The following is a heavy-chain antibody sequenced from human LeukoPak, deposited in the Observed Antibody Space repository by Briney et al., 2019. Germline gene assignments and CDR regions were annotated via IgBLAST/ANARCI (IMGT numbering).Heavy chain of an antibody. V-gene: IGHV3-74*01. D-gene: IGHD6-25*01. CDR2: ISDDGGST. CDR3: TSLRLEDY. Sequence: GGSLRLSCAASGFTFDDYGMSWVRQAPGKGLEWVSRISDDGGSTTYADSVKGRFTISRDNAKNTLYLQMNSLRAEDTAVYYCTSLRLEDYWGQGTLVTVSS. CDR1: GFTFDDYG. J-gene: IGHJ4*02.